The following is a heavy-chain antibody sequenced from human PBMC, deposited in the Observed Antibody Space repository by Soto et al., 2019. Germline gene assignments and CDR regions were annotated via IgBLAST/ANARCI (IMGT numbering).Heavy chain of an antibody. D-gene: IGHD1-26*01. CDR1: GDSISTYY. Sequence: SETLSLTCTVSGDSISTYYLSFIRQPPGKGLEWLGNIFSSGSANYNPSLKSRVTISVDTSKNQFSLKLKSVTAADTAVYYCASGTTYSGSPKLDDWGPGTLVTVSS. J-gene: IGHJ4*02. CDR3: ASGTTYSGSPKLDD. CDR2: IFSSGSA. V-gene: IGHV4-59*01.